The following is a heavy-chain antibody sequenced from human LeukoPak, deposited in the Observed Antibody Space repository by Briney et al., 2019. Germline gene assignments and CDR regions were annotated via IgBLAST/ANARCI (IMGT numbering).Heavy chain of an antibody. V-gene: IGHV3-7*01. CDR2: IKQDGSEK. CDR3: ARGGHAVVLPAAPFDY. J-gene: IGHJ4*02. D-gene: IGHD2-2*01. CDR1: GFTFSSYW. Sequence: GGSLRLSCAASGFTFSSYWMSWVRQTPGKGLEWVANIKQDGSEKYYVDSVKGRFTISRDNAKNSLYRQMNSLRAEDTAVYYCARGGHAVVLPAAPFDYWGQGTLVTVSS.